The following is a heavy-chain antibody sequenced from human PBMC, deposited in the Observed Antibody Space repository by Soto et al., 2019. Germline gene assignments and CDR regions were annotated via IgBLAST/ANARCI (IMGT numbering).Heavy chain of an antibody. D-gene: IGHD5-12*01. CDR1: GGTFSSYA. V-gene: IGHV1-69*13. J-gene: IGHJ4*02. Sequence: ASVKVSCKASGGTFSSYAISWVRQAPGQGLEWMGGIIPIFGTANYAQKFQGRVTITADESTSTAYMELSSLRSEDTAVYYCARSGTNVDIVATAYYFDYWGQGTLVTVS. CDR3: ARSGTNVDIVATAYYFDY. CDR2: IIPIFGTA.